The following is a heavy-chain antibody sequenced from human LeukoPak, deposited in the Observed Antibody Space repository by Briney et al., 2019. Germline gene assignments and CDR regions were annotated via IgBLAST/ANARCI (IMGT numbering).Heavy chain of an antibody. CDR1: GFTFSDYY. CDR3: ARDESGLYYDSSAAPYMDV. Sequence: GGSLRLSCAAPGFTFSDYYMSWIRQAPGKGLEWVSYISSSGSTIYYADSVKGRFTISRDNAKNSLYLQMNSLRAEDTAVYYCARDESGLYYDSSAAPYMDVWGKGTTVTVSS. CDR2: ISSSGSTI. D-gene: IGHD3-22*01. V-gene: IGHV3-11*04. J-gene: IGHJ6*03.